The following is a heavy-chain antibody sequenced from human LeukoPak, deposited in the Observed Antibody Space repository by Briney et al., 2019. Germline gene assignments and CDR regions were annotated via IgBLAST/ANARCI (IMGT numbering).Heavy chain of an antibody. D-gene: IGHD5-18*01. Sequence: GGSLRLSCAASGFTFSSYGMHWVRQAPGKGLEWVAFIRYDGSNKYYADSVKGRVTISRDNSRNTLYLQMNSLRAEDTALYYCAKEFVGYTYGYRYFFYYMDVWGKGTTVTISS. J-gene: IGHJ6*03. V-gene: IGHV3-30*02. CDR3: AKEFVGYTYGYRYFFYYMDV. CDR1: GFTFSSYG. CDR2: IRYDGSNK.